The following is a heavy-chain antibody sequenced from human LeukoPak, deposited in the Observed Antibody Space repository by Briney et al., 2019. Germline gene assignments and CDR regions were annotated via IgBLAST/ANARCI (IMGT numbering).Heavy chain of an antibody. CDR2: IKPDGSET. CDR1: GFPFKCYW. CDR3: ARDGGELWPLDE. D-gene: IGHD3-10*01. V-gene: IGHV3-7*01. J-gene: IGHJ4*02. Sequence: GGSLRLSCVASGFPFKCYWMTWVRQSPGEGLDWVANIKPDGSETNYLDSVKGRFTISRDNARDSLFLEMNNLRVDGTAVYYCARDGGELWPLDEWGQGILVTVSS.